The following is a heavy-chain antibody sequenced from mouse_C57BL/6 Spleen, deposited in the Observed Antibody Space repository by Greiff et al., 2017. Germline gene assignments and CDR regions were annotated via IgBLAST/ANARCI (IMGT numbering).Heavy chain of an antibody. V-gene: IGHV5-17*01. J-gene: IGHJ2*01. CDR1: GFTFSDYG. CDR3: ARNYDYEGYFDY. CDR2: ISSGSSTI. D-gene: IGHD2-4*01. Sequence: EVHLVESGGGLVKPGGSLKLSCAASGFTFSDYGMHWVRQAPEKGLEWVAYISSGSSTIYYADTVKGRFTISRDNAKNTLFLQMTSLRSEDTAMYYCARNYDYEGYFDYWGHATTLTVSS.